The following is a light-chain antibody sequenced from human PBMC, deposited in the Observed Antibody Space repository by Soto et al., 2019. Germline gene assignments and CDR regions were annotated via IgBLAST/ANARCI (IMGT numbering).Light chain of an antibody. CDR1: SSNIGGNT. V-gene: IGLV1-44*01. Sequence: QSVLTQPPSASVTPGQRVTTSCSGSSSNIGGNTVNWYQQLPGTAPKLLIYSNNQRPSGVPDRFSGSKSGTSASLAISGLQSEDEADYYCAAWDDSLNGWVFGGGTKLTVL. CDR2: SNN. J-gene: IGLJ3*02. CDR3: AAWDDSLNGWV.